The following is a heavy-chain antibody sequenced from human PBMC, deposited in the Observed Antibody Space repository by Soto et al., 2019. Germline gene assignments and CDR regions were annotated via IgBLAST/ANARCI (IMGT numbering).Heavy chain of an antibody. D-gene: IGHD3-22*01. CDR3: ATGANFYYDTSRY. Sequence: PGGSLRLSSEAPGFTFSIYALHWVRQAPGKGLEWVAVMSPNGNNQYYADSVKGRFTISRDTSKSTLYLQMTSLRPDDTAVYYCATGANFYYDTSRYWGQGTLVTVSS. J-gene: IGHJ4*02. CDR2: MSPNGNNQ. V-gene: IGHV3-30-3*01. CDR1: GFTFSIYA.